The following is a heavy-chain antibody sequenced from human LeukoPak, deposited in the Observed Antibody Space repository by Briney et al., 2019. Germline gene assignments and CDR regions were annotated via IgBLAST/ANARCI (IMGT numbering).Heavy chain of an antibody. CDR1: GYTFTGYY. D-gene: IGHD1-7*01. Sequence: ASVKVSCKASGYTFTGYYMHWVRQAPGQGLEWMGWINPNSGGTNYAQKFQGRVTMTRDTSISTAYMELSRLRSDDTAVYYCAREGSPRTIYYYYYYMDVWGKGTTVTVSS. J-gene: IGHJ6*03. V-gene: IGHV1-2*02. CDR3: AREGSPRTIYYYYYYMDV. CDR2: INPNSGGT.